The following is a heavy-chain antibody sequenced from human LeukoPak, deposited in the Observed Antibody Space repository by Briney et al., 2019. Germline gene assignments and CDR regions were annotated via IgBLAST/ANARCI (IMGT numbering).Heavy chain of an antibody. CDR3: ARGQQWLQNRLNDAFDI. CDR2: IYYSGST. CDR1: GGSISSYY. V-gene: IGHV4-59*01. J-gene: IGHJ3*02. D-gene: IGHD6-19*01. Sequence: SETLSLTCTASGGSISSYYWSWIRQPPGKGLEWIGYIYYSGSTNYNPSLKSRVTISVDTSKNQFSLKLSSVTAADTAVYYCARGQQWLQNRLNDAFDIWGQGTMVTVSS.